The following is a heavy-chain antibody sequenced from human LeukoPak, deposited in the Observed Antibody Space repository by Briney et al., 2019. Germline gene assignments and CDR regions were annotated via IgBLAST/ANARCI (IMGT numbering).Heavy chain of an antibody. D-gene: IGHD2-2*01. CDR3: ARFFPTMPDAFDI. J-gene: IGHJ3*02. CDR2: IYPGDSDT. CDR1: GYNFTNYW. V-gene: IGHV5-51*01. Sequence: GESLKISCKGSGYNFTNYWIGWVRQMPGKGLEWMGIIYPGDSDTRYSPSFQGQVTISADKSISTAYLQWSSLKASDTAMYYCARFFPTMPDAFDIWGQGTMVTVSS.